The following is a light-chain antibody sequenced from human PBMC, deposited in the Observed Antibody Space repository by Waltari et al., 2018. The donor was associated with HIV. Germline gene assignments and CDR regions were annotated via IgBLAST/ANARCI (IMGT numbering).Light chain of an antibody. CDR2: HDT. Sequence: YMGQPGQAPVMVIYHDTDRPSGIPDRFSGSNSEDTATLTIRRVEAGDEADYYCQVWDTNTDQYVIFGGGTNLAV. V-gene: IGLV3-21*01. CDR3: QVWDTNTDQYVI. J-gene: IGLJ2*01.